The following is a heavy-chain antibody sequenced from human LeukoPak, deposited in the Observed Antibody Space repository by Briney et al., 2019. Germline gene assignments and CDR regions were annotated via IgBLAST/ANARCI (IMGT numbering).Heavy chain of an antibody. CDR3: ARQYCSSTSCAFDY. V-gene: IGHV4-34*01. CDR1: GGSFSGYY. CDR2: INHSGST. J-gene: IGHJ4*02. D-gene: IGHD2-2*01. Sequence: SETLSLTCAVYGGSFSGYYWSWIRQPPGKGLEWIGEINHSGSTSYKPSLKSRVTISVDTSKNQFSLKLSSVTAADTAVYYCARQYCSSTSCAFDYWGQGTLVTVSS.